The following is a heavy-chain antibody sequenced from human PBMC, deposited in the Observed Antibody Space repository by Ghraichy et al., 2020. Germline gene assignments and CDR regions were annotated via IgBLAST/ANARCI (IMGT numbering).Heavy chain of an antibody. Sequence: TLSLTCTVSGGSISSSSYYWGWIRQPPGKGLEWIGSIYYSGSTYYNPSLKSRVTISVDTSKNQFSLKLSSVTAADTAVYYCARDLSAYYDSSGYYPFDYWGQGTLVTVSS. CDR1: GGSISSSSYY. CDR3: ARDLSAYYDSSGYYPFDY. CDR2: IYYSGST. V-gene: IGHV4-39*07. D-gene: IGHD3-22*01. J-gene: IGHJ4*02.